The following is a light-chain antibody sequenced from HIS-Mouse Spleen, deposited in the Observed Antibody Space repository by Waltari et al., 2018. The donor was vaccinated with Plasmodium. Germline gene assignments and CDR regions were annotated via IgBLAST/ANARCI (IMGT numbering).Light chain of an antibody. CDR2: AAS. CDR1: QSISSS. J-gene: IGKJ1*01. CDR3: QQSYSTWT. Sequence: DIQMTQSPSSLSASVGDRVPITCRASQSISSSLNWYQQKPGKAPKLLIYAASSLQSGVPSRFSGSGSGTDFTLSISSLQPEDFATYYCQQSYSTWTFGQGTKVEIK. V-gene: IGKV1-39*01.